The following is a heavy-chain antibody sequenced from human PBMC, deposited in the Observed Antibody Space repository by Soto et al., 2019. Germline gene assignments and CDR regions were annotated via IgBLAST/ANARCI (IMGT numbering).Heavy chain of an antibody. CDR3: AKDLVLRYFDWLPQYFDS. CDR1: GFTFSSYA. V-gene: IGHV3-23*01. J-gene: IGHJ4*02. Sequence: EVQLLESGGGLVQPGGSLRLSCAASGFTFSSYAMSWVRQAPGKGLEWVSAISGSGGSTYYADSVKGRFTISRDNSKTTLYLQMNSLRAEYTAVYYCAKDLVLRYFDWLPQYFDSWGQGTLVTVSS. CDR2: ISGSGGST. D-gene: IGHD3-9*01.